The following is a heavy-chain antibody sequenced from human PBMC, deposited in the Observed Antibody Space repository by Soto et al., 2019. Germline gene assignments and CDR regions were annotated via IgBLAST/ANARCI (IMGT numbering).Heavy chain of an antibody. CDR2: IYPGDSDT. V-gene: IGHV5-51*01. Sequence: GESLKISCKGSGYSFTSYWIGWVRQMPGKGLAWMGIIYPGDSDTRYSPSFQGQVTISADKSISTAYLQWSSLKASDTAMYYCARSSSGSYYYYYGMDVWGQGTTVTVSS. CDR3: ARSSSGSYYYYYGMDV. D-gene: IGHD1-26*01. CDR1: GYSFTSYW. J-gene: IGHJ6*02.